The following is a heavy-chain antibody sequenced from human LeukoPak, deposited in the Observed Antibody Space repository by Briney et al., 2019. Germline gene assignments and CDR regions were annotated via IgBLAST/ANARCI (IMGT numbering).Heavy chain of an antibody. J-gene: IGHJ3*02. CDR3: ARDSKEDAFDI. D-gene: IGHD2/OR15-2a*01. V-gene: IGHV3-30*14. Sequence: GGSLRLSCAASGFTFSSYAMHWVRQAPGKGLEWVAVISYDGSNKYYADSVKGRFTTSRDNSKNTLYLQMNSLRAEDTAVYYCARDSKEDAFDIWGQGTMVTVSS. CDR1: GFTFSSYA. CDR2: ISYDGSNK.